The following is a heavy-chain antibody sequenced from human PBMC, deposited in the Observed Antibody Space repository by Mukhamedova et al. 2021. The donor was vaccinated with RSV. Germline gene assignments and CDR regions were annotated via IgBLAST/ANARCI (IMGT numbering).Heavy chain of an antibody. D-gene: IGHD4-17*01. V-gene: IGHV4-59*13. CDR3: ARGSRQNGAPFDY. J-gene: IGHJ4*02. Sequence: GKGLEWIGYIYYSGATNYNPSLKSRVTTSVDTSTNQFSLKLTSVTAADTAVYYCARGSRQNGAPFDYLGQGTLVSVSS. CDR2: IYYSGAT.